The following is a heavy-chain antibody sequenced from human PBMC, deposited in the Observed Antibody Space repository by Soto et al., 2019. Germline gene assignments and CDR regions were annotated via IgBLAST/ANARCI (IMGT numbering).Heavy chain of an antibody. Sequence: QVQLVQSGAEVKKPGASVKVSCKASGYTFTSYGISWVRQAPGQGREWMGWISAYNGNTNYAQKLQGRVTLTTDTSTSTAYMELRSLRSDDTAVYSCARTPQDYYVSKGFDPWGQGTLVTVSS. CDR1: GYTFTSYG. V-gene: IGHV1-18*01. J-gene: IGHJ5*02. D-gene: IGHD3-22*01. CDR2: ISAYNGNT. CDR3: ARTPQDYYVSKGFDP.